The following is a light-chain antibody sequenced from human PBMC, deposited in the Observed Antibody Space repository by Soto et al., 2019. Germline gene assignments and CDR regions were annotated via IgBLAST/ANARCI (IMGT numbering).Light chain of an antibody. CDR2: DAS. CDR3: QQYESVPRT. Sequence: DIQMTQSPSSLSASEGDRVTITCQASQDIRKRLNWYQQKPGKAPKLLIYDASNLKIGVPSRFSGSGYGTDFTFTVSSLQPEDTATYYCQQYESVPRTFGQGTRVEI. CDR1: QDIRKR. J-gene: IGKJ1*01. V-gene: IGKV1-33*01.